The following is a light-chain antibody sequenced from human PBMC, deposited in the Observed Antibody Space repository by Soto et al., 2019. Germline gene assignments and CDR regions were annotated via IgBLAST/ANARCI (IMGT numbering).Light chain of an antibody. CDR3: ETWDSNTFYVV. Sequence: QSVLTQSSSASASLGSSVKLTCTLSSGHSSYIIAWHQQQPGKAPRYLMKLEGSGSYNKGSGVPDRFSGSSSGADRYLTISNLQFEDEADYYCETWDSNTFYVVFGGGTKLTVL. V-gene: IGLV4-60*02. J-gene: IGLJ2*01. CDR2: LEGSGSY. CDR1: SGHSSYI.